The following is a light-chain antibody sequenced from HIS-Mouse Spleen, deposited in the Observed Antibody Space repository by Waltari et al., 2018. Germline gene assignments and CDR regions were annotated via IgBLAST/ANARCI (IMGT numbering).Light chain of an antibody. Sequence: QSALTQPPSASGSPGPTATISCTGTSSVVGGSNYVSWYQQPTAKAPNLMIYEVRKRPSGFPNRFSGSKSGNTASRTVSGLQAEDEADYYCSSYAGSNNFYVFGTGTKVTVL. CDR3: SSYAGSNNFYV. CDR1: SSVVGGSNY. J-gene: IGLJ1*01. V-gene: IGLV2-8*01. CDR2: EVR.